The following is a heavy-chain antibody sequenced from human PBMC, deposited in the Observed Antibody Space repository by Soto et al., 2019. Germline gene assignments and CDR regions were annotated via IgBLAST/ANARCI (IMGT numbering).Heavy chain of an antibody. J-gene: IGHJ4*02. CDR3: ATGRYCSSAACLAAE. D-gene: IGHD2-2*01. Sequence: DVQLLESGGGLVQPGGSLRLSCAASGFTFSSSVMHWIRQAPGKGLEWVSGISGNNEYIKYADSVKGRFTNSRDNFKNALFLQMNSLRVEDTALYYCATGRYCSSAACLAAEWGQGTLITVSS. CDR2: ISGNNEYI. V-gene: IGHV3-23*01. CDR1: GFTFSSSV.